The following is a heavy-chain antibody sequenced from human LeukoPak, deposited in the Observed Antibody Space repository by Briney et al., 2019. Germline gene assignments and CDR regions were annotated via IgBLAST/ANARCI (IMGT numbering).Heavy chain of an antibody. D-gene: IGHD3-3*01. CDR3: ARESRNYDFWSGYYRDWFDP. J-gene: IGHJ5*02. V-gene: IGHV4-59*01. Sequence: SETLSLTCTVSGGSISSYYWSWIRQPPGKGLEWIGYIYYSGSTNYNPSLKSRVTISVDTSKNQFSLKLSSVTAADTAVYYCARESRNYDFWSGYYRDWFDPWGQGTLVTVSS. CDR1: GGSISSYY. CDR2: IYYSGST.